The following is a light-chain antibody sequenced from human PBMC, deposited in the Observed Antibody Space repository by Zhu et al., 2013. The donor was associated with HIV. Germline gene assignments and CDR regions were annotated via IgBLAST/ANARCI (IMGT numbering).Light chain of an antibody. V-gene: IGLV1-40*01. J-gene: IGLJ3*02. CDR1: SSNIGAGYD. Sequence: QSVLTQPPSVSGAPGQRVTISCTGRSSNIGAGYDVNWYQQLPGTAPKLLIYGNNKRPSGVPDRFSGSKSGTSASLAISGLQSEDEADYYCAAWDDSLSGPVFGGGTKLTVL. CDR2: GNN. CDR3: AAWDDSLSGPV.